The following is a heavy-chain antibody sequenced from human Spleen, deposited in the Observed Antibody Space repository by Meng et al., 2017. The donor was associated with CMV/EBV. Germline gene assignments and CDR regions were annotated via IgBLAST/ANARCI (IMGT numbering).Heavy chain of an antibody. J-gene: IGHJ4*02. Sequence: ASVKVSCKASGGTFSSYAISRVRQAPGQGLEWMGWINPNSGGTNYAQKFQGRVTMTRDTSISTAYMELSRLRSDDTAVYYCARAKQLVPRSSPIDYWGQGTLVTVSS. CDR2: INPNSGGT. CDR1: GGTFSSYA. V-gene: IGHV1-2*02. CDR3: ARAKQLVPRSSPIDY. D-gene: IGHD6-6*01.